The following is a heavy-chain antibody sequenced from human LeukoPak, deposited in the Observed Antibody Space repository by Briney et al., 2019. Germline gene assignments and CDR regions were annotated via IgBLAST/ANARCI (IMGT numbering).Heavy chain of an antibody. Sequence: GGSLRLSCAASGFTFSSYSMNWVRQAPGKGLEWVSYISSSSSPIYYADSVKGRFTISRDNAKNSLYLQMNSLRAEDTAVYYCARSGYRASTSCLNGRGAFDIWGQGTMVTVSS. V-gene: IGHV3-48*04. CDR1: GFTFSSYS. J-gene: IGHJ3*02. CDR2: ISSSSSPI. D-gene: IGHD2-2*01. CDR3: ARSGYRASTSCLNGRGAFDI.